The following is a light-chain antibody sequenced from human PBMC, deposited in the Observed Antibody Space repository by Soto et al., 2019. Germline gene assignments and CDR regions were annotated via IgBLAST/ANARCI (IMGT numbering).Light chain of an antibody. Sequence: DIQMTQSPSSLSASVGDRVTITCRASQPISTYLNWYQQRPGKAPKFLISGTSNLQSGVPSRFRGSGSGTDFTLTISRLSTEDVATYCCQQSYSSQSNFGQGHRLENK. V-gene: IGKV1-39*01. CDR3: QQSYSSQSN. J-gene: IGKJ2*01. CDR1: QPISTY. CDR2: GTS.